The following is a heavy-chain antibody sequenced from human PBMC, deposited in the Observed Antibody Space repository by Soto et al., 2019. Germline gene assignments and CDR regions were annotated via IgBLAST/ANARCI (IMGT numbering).Heavy chain of an antibody. CDR1: GFTFGDHA. D-gene: IGHD2-2*01. V-gene: IGHV3-49*03. J-gene: IGHJ6*02. CDR2: IRSKAYGGTT. Sequence: GGSLRLSCIGSGFTFGDHAMSWFRQAPGKGLEWVGFIRSKAYGGTTEYAASVKGRSTISRDDSNSIAYLQMNSLKTEDTAVYYCQYQLLTYYYGMDVWGQGTTVTVSS. CDR3: QYQLLTYYYGMDV.